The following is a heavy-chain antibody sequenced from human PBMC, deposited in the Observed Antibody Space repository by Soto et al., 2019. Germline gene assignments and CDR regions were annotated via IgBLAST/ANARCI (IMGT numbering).Heavy chain of an antibody. CDR3: VKGGYKTGWPPFDH. CDR1: RFRFSAYG. Sequence: QVKLVESGGAVVQSGRSLRLSCTASRFRFSAYGMHWVRQAPGKGLEWVALISDDGETQFFTDSVEGRFTISRDNSRNTLYLQMNSLRPEDTAVYYCVKGGYKTGWPPFDHWGHGTRVTVSS. V-gene: IGHV3-30*18. J-gene: IGHJ4*01. D-gene: IGHD6-19*01. CDR2: ISDDGETQ.